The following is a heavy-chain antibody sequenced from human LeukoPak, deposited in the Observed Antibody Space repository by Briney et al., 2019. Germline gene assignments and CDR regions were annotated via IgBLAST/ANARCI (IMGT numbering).Heavy chain of an antibody. J-gene: IGHJ1*01. V-gene: IGHV3-30*18. CDR3: AKDGSGSLPGIFQH. CDR2: ISYDGSNK. CDR1: GFTFSSYG. Sequence: AGGSLRLSCAASGFTFSSYGMHWVRQAPGKGLEWVAVISYDGSNKYYADSVKGRFTISRDNSKNTLYLQMNSLRAEDTAVYYCAKDGSGSLPGIFQHWGQGTLVTVSS. D-gene: IGHD3-10*01.